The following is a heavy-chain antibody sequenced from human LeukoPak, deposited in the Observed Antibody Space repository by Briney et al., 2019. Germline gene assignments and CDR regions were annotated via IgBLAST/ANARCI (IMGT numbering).Heavy chain of an antibody. D-gene: IGHD1-1*01. CDR2: ISGAGGGT. V-gene: IGHV3-43*02. J-gene: IGHJ4*02. CDR1: GFTLDDYA. Sequence: GGSLRLSCAASGFTLDDYAMHWVRQAPGKGLEWVSLISGAGGGTYYADSVKGRFTISRDNSKNSLYLRMNSLRTEDTALYYCAKVRQPSGVQGSENYFDYWGQGTLVTVSS. CDR3: AKVRQPSGVQGSENYFDY.